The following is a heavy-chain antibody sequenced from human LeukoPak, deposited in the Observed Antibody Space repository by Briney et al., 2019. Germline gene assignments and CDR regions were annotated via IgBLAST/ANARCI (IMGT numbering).Heavy chain of an antibody. D-gene: IGHD5/OR15-5a*01. CDR2: ISGSGGST. Sequence: GGSLRLSCAASGFTFSSYGMHWVRQAPGKGLEWVSAISGSGGSTYYADSVKGRFTISRDNSKNTLYLQMNSLRAEDTAVYYCAKGLRGSKGMDVWGQGTTVTVSS. CDR1: GFTFSSYG. CDR3: AKGLRGSKGMDV. V-gene: IGHV3-23*01. J-gene: IGHJ6*02.